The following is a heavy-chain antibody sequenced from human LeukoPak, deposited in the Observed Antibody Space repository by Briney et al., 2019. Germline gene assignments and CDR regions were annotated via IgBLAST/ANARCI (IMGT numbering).Heavy chain of an antibody. CDR2: ISSSSRYI. CDR1: GFTFSDYT. J-gene: IGHJ4*02. CDR3: AGPTCLRGGYCSTNS. V-gene: IGHV3-21*04. Sequence: GGTLRLFRAASGFTFSDYTMNWVREAPGKGLEWVSSISSSSRYIYYADSVKGRFTISRDNAKKSLYLQMDSLRAEDTAVYYCAGPTCLRGGYCSTNSWGQGTLVTVSS. D-gene: IGHD2-2*01.